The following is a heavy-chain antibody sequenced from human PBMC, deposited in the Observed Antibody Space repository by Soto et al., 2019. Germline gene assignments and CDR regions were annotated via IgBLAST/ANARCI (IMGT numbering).Heavy chain of an antibody. CDR2: IYYSGST. Sequence: SETLSLTCTVSGGSISSYYWSWIRQPPGKGLEWIGYIYYSGSTNYNPSLKSRVTISVDTSKNQFSLRLSSVTAADTAVYYCARRYGDCFDYWGQGTLVTVSA. CDR1: GGSISSYY. J-gene: IGHJ4*02. D-gene: IGHD4-17*01. V-gene: IGHV4-59*08. CDR3: ARRYGDCFDY.